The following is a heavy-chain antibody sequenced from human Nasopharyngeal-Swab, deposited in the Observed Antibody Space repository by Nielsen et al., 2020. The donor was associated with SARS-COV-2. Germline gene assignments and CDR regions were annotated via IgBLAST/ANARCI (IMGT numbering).Heavy chain of an antibody. CDR1: GGSISSYY. Sequence: GSLRLSCTVSGGSISSYYWSWIRQPPGKGLEWIGYIYYSGSTNYNPSLKTRVTISVDTSKNQFSLKLSSVTAADPAVYYCARGFDPWGQGTLVTVSS. J-gene: IGHJ5*02. CDR2: IYYSGST. V-gene: IGHV4-59*01. CDR3: ARGFDP.